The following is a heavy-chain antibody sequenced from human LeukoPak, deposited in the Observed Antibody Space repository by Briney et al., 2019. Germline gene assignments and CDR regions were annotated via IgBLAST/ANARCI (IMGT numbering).Heavy chain of an antibody. CDR2: ISAYNGNT. J-gene: IGHJ3*02. CDR3: ARDWVKGAFDI. CDR1: GCTFTTYG. Sequence: ASVKVSCKASGCTFTTYGINWERQAPGQGLEWMGWISAYNGNTNYAQKLQGRVTMTTDTSTSTAYMELRSLRSDDTAVYYCARDWVKGAFDIWGQGTMVTVSS. D-gene: IGHD3-16*01. V-gene: IGHV1-18*01.